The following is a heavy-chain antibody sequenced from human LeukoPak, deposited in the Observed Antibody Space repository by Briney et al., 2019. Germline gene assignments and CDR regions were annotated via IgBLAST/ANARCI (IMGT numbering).Heavy chain of an antibody. Sequence: PSQTLPLTCTVSGGSISSGSYYWSWIRQPAGKGLEWIGRIYTSGSTNYNPSLKSRVTISVDTSKNQFSLKLSSVTAADTAVYYCARDIVVVVAATELYYYYYMDVWGKGTTVTISS. CDR3: ARDIVVVVAATELYYYYYMDV. CDR1: GGSISSGSYY. D-gene: IGHD2-15*01. CDR2: IYTSGST. V-gene: IGHV4-61*02. J-gene: IGHJ6*03.